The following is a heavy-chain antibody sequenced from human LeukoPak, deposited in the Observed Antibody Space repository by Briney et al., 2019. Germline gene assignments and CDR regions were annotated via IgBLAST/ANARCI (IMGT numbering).Heavy chain of an antibody. CDR1: GDSISSGDYY. CDR2: MSHSGST. D-gene: IGHD6-13*01. Sequence: SETLSLTCIATGDSISSGDYYWSWIRQPPGKGLEWIGYMSHSGSTYYNPSLKSRVIMSVDTSKNQFSLNLSSVTAADTAVYYCASQLAGTYWYFDLWGRDTLVTVSS. J-gene: IGHJ2*01. V-gene: IGHV4-30-4*01. CDR3: ASQLAGTYWYFDL.